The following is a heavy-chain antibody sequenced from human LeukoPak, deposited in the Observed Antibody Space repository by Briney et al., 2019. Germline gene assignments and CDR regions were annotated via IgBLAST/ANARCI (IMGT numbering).Heavy chain of an antibody. J-gene: IGHJ6*03. CDR3: AREYCSTASCYNYYYSYYMDV. V-gene: IGHV4-39*07. CDR2: IYYSGST. D-gene: IGHD2-2*02. Sequence: PSETLSLTCTVSGGSISSSSYYWGWIRQPPGKGLEWIGSIYYSGSTYYNPSLKSRVTISVDTSKNQFSLKVSSVTAADTAVYYCAREYCSTASCYNYYYSYYMDVWGKGTTVTVSS. CDR1: GGSISSSSYY.